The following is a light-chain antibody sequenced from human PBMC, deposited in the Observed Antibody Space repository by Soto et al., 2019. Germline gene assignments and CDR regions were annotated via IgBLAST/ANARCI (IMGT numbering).Light chain of an antibody. V-gene: IGLV2-14*01. CDR2: EVS. CDR3: SSYTSSSTFVV. Sequence: CTGTSSDVGGYNYVSWYQQHPGKAPKLMIYEVSNRPSGVSNRFSGSKSGNTASLTISGLQAEDEADYYCSSYTSSSTFVVFGGGTKLTVL. J-gene: IGLJ2*01. CDR1: SSDVGGYNY.